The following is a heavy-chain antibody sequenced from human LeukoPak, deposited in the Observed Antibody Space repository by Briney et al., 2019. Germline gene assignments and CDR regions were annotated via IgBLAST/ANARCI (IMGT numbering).Heavy chain of an antibody. Sequence: ASVKVSCKASGYTFTGYYMHWVRQAPGQGLEWMGWINPNSGGTNYAQKFQGRVTMTRDTSISTAYMELSRLISDDTAVYYCARVLVPAATDDAFDIWGQGTMVTVSS. CDR1: GYTFTGYY. J-gene: IGHJ3*02. CDR3: ARVLVPAATDDAFDI. CDR2: INPNSGGT. D-gene: IGHD2-2*01. V-gene: IGHV1-2*02.